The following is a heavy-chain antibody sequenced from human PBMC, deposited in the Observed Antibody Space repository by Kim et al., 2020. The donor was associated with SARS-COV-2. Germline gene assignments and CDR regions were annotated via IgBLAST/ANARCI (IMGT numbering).Heavy chain of an antibody. CDR3: ARAGPWANYYYGMDV. D-gene: IGHD7-27*01. CDR2: MNPNSGNT. V-gene: IGHV1-8*01. J-gene: IGHJ6*02. Sequence: ASVKVSCKASGYTFTSYDINWVRQATGQGLEWMGWMNPNSGNTGYAQKFQGRVTMTRNTSISTAYMELSSLRSEDTAVYYCARAGPWANYYYGMDVWGQGTTVTVSS. CDR1: GYTFTSYD.